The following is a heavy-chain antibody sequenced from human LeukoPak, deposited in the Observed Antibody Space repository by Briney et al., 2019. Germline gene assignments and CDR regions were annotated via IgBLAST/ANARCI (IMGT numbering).Heavy chain of an antibody. CDR1: GYSFTKYW. J-gene: IGHJ4*02. CDR3: VSHSCIGGNCWEYYFES. D-gene: IGHD2-15*01. V-gene: IGHV5-51*01. Sequence: GESLKISCKGSGYSFTKYWIAWVRQMSGKGLEWMGTIYPGDSETRYSPSFQGQVTFSGDKSINTAYLQWSSLKASDSAIYYCVSHSCIGGNCWEYYFESWGQGPWSPSPQ. CDR2: IYPGDSET.